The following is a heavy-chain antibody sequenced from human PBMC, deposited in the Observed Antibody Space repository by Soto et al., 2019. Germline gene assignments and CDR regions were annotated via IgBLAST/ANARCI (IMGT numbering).Heavy chain of an antibody. CDR2: INHSGST. Sequence: SETLSLTCAVYGGSFSGYYWSWIRQPPRKGLEWIGEINHSGSTNYNPSLKSRVTISVDTSKNQFSLKLSSVTAADTAVYYCARGQAVRYYGSGSYRTGFDPWGQGTLVTVSS. CDR1: GGSFSGYY. V-gene: IGHV4-34*01. D-gene: IGHD3-10*01. CDR3: ARGQAVRYYGSGSYRTGFDP. J-gene: IGHJ5*02.